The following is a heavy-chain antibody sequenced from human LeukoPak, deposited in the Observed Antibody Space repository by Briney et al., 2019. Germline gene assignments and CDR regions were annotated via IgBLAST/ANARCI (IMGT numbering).Heavy chain of an antibody. CDR3: ARVASSGYYYFDS. J-gene: IGHJ4*02. CDR1: GGSISSDTYY. CDR2: IYTSGST. V-gene: IGHV4-61*02. D-gene: IGHD3-3*01. Sequence: PSETLSLTCSVSGGSISSDTYYWRWIRQPAEKGLEWIGRIYTSGSTNYNPSLKSRVTISMDTSKNQFSLKLSSVTAADTAVYYCARVASSGYYYFDSWGQGTLVTVSS.